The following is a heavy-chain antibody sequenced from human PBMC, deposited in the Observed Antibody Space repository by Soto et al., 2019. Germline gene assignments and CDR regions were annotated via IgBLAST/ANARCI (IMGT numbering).Heavy chain of an antibody. D-gene: IGHD1-1*01. CDR2: IGADNGDT. Sequence: QVQLVQSGAEVKKPGASVKVSCKASGYTFSTYGFSWVRQAPGQGLEWMGWIGADNGDTNYAQNFHGRVTMTTDTSTTTSYMELRSLTSDDTAVYFCARDWKGAEGFEPWGQGTLVTVSS. CDR3: ARDWKGAEGFEP. V-gene: IGHV1-18*01. J-gene: IGHJ5*02. CDR1: GYTFSTYG.